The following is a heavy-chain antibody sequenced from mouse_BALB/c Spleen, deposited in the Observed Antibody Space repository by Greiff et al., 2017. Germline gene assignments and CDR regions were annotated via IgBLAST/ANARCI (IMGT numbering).Heavy chain of an antibody. V-gene: IGHV1-69*02. CDR2: IYPSDSYT. CDR3: ARSQGLAMDY. CDR1: GYTFTSYW. Sequence: VQLQQPGAELVRPGASVKLSCKASGYTFTSYWINWVKQRPGQGLEWIGNIYPSDSYTNYNQKFKDKATLTADKSSSTAYMQLSSLTSEDSAVYYCARSQGLAMDYWGQGTSVTVSS. D-gene: IGHD6-5*01. J-gene: IGHJ4*01.